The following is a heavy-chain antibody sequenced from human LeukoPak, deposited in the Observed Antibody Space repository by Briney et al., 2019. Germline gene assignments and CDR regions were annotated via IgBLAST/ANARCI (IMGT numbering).Heavy chain of an antibody. V-gene: IGHV3-21*01. J-gene: IGHJ6*02. CDR1: GFTFSSYS. CDR2: ISSSSRYI. Sequence: GGALRLSCAASGFTFSSYSMNWVRQARGKEVEGVSSISSSSRYIYYADSVKGGFTISRDNAKNSLYLQMNSLRAEDTAVYYCARDRSYSNSMDVWGQGTPVTVSS. D-gene: IGHD4-11*01. CDR3: ARDRSYSNSMDV.